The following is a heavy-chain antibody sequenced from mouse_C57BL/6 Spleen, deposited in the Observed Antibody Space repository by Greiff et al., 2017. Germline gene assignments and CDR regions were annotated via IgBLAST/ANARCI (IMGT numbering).Heavy chain of an antibody. CDR1: GYTFTSYW. Sequence: QVQLQQPGAELAKPGASVKLSCKASGYTFTSYWMHWVKQRPGQGLEWIGYINPSSGYTKYNQKFKDKATLTADKSSSTAYMQLSSLTYEDSAVYWCSRDYNGSRNYWGQCTTLTVSS. V-gene: IGHV1-7*01. J-gene: IGHJ2*01. CDR3: SRDYNGSRNY. CDR2: INPSSGYT. D-gene: IGHD1-1*01.